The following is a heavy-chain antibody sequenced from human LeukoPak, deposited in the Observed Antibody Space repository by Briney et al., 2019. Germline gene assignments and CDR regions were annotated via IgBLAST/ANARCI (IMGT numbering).Heavy chain of an antibody. CDR2: LYTGGNK. J-gene: IGHJ4*02. CDR3: AGGQMFTSCGFDN. Sequence: GSLRLSCAVSGFSVSDKYMSWVRQAPGNGLEWVSVLYTGGNKYYEDFVKGRFTISGDNSNNMVFLQMNSLTVEDTALYYCAGGQMFTSCGFDNWGQGTLVTVSS. V-gene: IGHV3-53*01. D-gene: IGHD2-2*01. CDR1: GFSVSDKY.